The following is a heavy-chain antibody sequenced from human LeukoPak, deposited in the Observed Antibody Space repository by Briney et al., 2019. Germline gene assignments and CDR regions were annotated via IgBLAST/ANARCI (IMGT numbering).Heavy chain of an antibody. J-gene: IGHJ4*02. Sequence: GGSLRLSCAASGFTVSSSYISGVRQAPGKGLEWVSVMYSGGNTYYADSVKGRFTISRDKSKNTLYLQMNSLRAEDTAVYHCARVQAVFQNFDYWGQGTLVTVSS. CDR1: GFTVSSSY. CDR3: ARVQAVFQNFDY. V-gene: IGHV3-66*01. CDR2: MYSGGNT.